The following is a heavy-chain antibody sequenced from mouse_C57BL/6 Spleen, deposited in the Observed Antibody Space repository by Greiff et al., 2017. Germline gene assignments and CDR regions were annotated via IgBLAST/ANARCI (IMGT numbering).Heavy chain of an antibody. Sequence: QVQLQQSGAELARPGASVKLSCKASGYTFTSYGISWVKQRTGQGLEWIGEIYPRSGNTYYNEKFKGKATLTADKSSSTAYMELRSLTSEDSAVYFCARRADYDYDYDAMDYWGQGTSVTVSS. CDR2: IYPRSGNT. V-gene: IGHV1-81*01. D-gene: IGHD2-4*01. CDR3: ARRADYDYDYDAMDY. J-gene: IGHJ4*01. CDR1: GYTFTSYG.